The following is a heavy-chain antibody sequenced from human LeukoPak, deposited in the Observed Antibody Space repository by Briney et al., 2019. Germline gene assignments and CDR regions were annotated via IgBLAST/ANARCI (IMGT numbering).Heavy chain of an antibody. CDR1: GGSFSGYS. J-gene: IGHJ4*02. V-gene: IGHV4-34*01. Sequence: SETLSLTCTIYGGSFSGYSWTWIRQPPGEGLEWIGEIKHSGGTNYNPSLKSRVTISVDTSKNQFSLKLSSVTATDTAVYYCARGELRYFDWLPWGQGTLVTVSS. CDR3: ARGELRYFDWLP. CDR2: IKHSGGT. D-gene: IGHD3-9*01.